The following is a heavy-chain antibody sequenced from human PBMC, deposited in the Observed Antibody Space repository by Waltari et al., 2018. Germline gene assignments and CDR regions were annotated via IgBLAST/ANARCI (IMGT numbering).Heavy chain of an antibody. Sequence: EVQLVESGGGLVQHGGSLRLSCVAPGFIFSSYWMDWVRQAPGKGLVWVARINYDGSSTTHADSVKGRFTISRDNAKNTLYLHMSSLRAEDTAVYYCIRENIAAAGLESWGQGTLVTVSS. CDR2: INYDGSST. D-gene: IGHD6-13*01. CDR3: IRENIAAAGLES. V-gene: IGHV3-74*03. J-gene: IGHJ4*02. CDR1: GFIFSSYW.